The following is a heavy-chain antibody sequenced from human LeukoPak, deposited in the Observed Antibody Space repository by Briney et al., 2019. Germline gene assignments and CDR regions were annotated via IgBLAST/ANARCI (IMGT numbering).Heavy chain of an antibody. CDR3: ARHTGADYFDY. CDR2: IYYSGST. J-gene: IGHJ4*02. V-gene: IGHV4-59*08. D-gene: IGHD1-26*01. CDR1: GGSISSYY. Sequence: PSETLSLTCTVSGGSISSYYWSWIRQPPGKGLEWIGYIYYSGSTNYNPSLKSRVTISVDTSKNQFSLKLSSVTAADTAVYYCARHTGADYFDYWGQGTLVTVSS.